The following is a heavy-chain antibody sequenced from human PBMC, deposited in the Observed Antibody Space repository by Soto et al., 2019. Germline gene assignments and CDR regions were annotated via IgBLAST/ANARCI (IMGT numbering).Heavy chain of an antibody. CDR3: TRISLVGATGGRYFDY. CDR2: IKNKGNSYTT. V-gene: IGHV3-72*01. CDR1: GFIFSDHY. D-gene: IGHD1-26*01. Sequence: VQLVESGGGLVQPGGSLRLSCAASGFIFSDHYMDWVRQAPGKGLEWVGRIKNKGNSYTTEYAASVKGRFTISRDDSKNSLYLQMNSLKTEDTAVYYCTRISLVGATGGRYFDYWGQGTLLTVSS. J-gene: IGHJ4*02.